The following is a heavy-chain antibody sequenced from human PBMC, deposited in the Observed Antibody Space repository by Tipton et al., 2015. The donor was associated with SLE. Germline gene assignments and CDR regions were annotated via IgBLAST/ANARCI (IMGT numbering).Heavy chain of an antibody. Sequence: TLSLTCIVSGGSISSIDYYSCWICQPPGKGLEWIGSMYYRGSTYYNPSLESRVTMLLDTSKNQFSLKLNSVTAAETAVYYCAREEMITVIRATTGAYWGQGTLVTVSS. J-gene: IGHJ4*02. V-gene: IGHV4-39*02. CDR2: MYYRGST. D-gene: IGHD3-10*01. CDR3: AREEMITVIRATTGAY. CDR1: GGSISSIDYY.